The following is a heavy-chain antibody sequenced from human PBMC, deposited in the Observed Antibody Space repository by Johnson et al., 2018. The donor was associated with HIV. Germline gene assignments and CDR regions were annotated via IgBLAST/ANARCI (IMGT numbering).Heavy chain of an antibody. V-gene: IGHV3-30*03. CDR3: AREDYTDAFDI. J-gene: IGHJ3*02. Sequence: VQLLESGGGLVQPGRSLRLSCAASGFTFSSYGMHWVRQAPGKGLEWVAVISYDGSNKYYADSVKGRFTISRDNSKNTLYLQMNSLRAEDTAVYYCAREDYTDAFDIWGQGTMVTVSS. CDR1: GFTFSSYG. D-gene: IGHD4-11*01. CDR2: ISYDGSNK.